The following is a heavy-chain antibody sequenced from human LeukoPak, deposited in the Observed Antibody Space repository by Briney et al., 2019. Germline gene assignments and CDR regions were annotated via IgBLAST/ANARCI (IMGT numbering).Heavy chain of an antibody. D-gene: IGHD3-10*01. CDR2: ISGSGGST. V-gene: IGHV3-23*01. Sequence: PGESLRLSCAASGFTFTTYAMSWVRQAPGKGLEWVSTISGSGGSTYYADSVKGRFTISRDNSKSTLYLQMNSLRAEDTAVYYCAKVAFGELLSYVYWGQGTLVTVSS. CDR3: AKVAFGELLSYVY. J-gene: IGHJ4*02. CDR1: GFTFTTYA.